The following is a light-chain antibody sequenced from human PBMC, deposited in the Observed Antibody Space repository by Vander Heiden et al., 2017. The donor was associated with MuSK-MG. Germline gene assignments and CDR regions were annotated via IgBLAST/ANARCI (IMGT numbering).Light chain of an antibody. CDR2: GAS. V-gene: IGKV3-15*01. CDR3: QQYTNWPPIT. CDR1: QGVSSN. J-gene: IGKJ5*01. Sequence: EIVMTQSPATLSVSHGERATLSCRASQGVSSNLAWYQQKPGQAPRLLIYGASTRATGIPARFSGSGSGTEFTLTISSLQSEDFAVYYCQQYTNWPPITFGQGTRLEIK.